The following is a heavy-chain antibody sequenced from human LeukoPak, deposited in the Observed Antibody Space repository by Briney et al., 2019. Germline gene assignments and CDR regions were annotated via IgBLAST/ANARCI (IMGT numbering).Heavy chain of an antibody. CDR3: ALAVAARSPFVH. J-gene: IGHJ4*01. Sequence: SETLSLTCTVSGGSISSYYWSWIRQPPGKGLEWIGYIYYSGSTNYNPSLKSRVTISVDTSKNQFSLKLSSVTAADTAVYYCALAVAARSPFVHWGQNPGHRLL. CDR1: GGSISSYY. D-gene: IGHD2-15*01. CDR2: IYYSGST. V-gene: IGHV4-59*01.